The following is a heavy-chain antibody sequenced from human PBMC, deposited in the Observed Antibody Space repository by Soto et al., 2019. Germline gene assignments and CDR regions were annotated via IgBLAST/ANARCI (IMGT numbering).Heavy chain of an antibody. CDR3: ARGGYGDF. CDR1: GYTFTSYG. D-gene: IGHD1-1*01. CDR2: ISAHNGNT. Sequence: QVHLVQSGAEVKKPGASVKVSCKGSGYTFTSYGITWMRQAPGQGLEWMGWISAHNGNTDYAQKVQGRVTVTRDTSTNTAYLELRSLSSDDTAVYYCARGGYGDFWGQGALVTVSS. J-gene: IGHJ4*02. V-gene: IGHV1-18*01.